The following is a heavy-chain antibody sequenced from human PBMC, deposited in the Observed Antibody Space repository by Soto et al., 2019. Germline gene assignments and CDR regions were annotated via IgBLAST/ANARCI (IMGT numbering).Heavy chain of an antibody. V-gene: IGHV1-69*01. CDR1: GGTFSSYA. CDR3: ARDPMGATPVENFDY. J-gene: IGHJ4*02. CDR2: ISPIFGTA. Sequence: QVQLVQSGAEVKKPGSSVKVSCKASGGTFSSYAISWVRQAPGQGLEWMGGISPIFGTANYAQKFQGRVTITADESTSTAYMELSSLRSEDTAVYYCARDPMGATPVENFDYWGQGTLVTVSS. D-gene: IGHD1-26*01.